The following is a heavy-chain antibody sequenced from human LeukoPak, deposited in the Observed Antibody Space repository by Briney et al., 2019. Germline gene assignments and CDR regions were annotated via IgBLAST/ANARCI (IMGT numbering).Heavy chain of an antibody. D-gene: IGHD4-17*01. J-gene: IGHJ6*03. V-gene: IGHV1-18*01. CDR2: ISAYNGNT. CDR1: GYTFTSYG. Sequence: GSSVKVSCKASGYTFTSYGISWVRQAPGQGLEWMGWISAYNGNTNYAQKLQGRVTMATDTSTSTAYMELRNLRSDDTAVYYCASVVGAGYGDDRCHYYMDVWGKGTTVTVSS. CDR3: ASVVGAGYGDDRCHYYMDV.